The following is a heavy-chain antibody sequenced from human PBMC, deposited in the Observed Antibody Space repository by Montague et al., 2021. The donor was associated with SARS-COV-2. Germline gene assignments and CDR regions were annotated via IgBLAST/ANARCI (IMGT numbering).Heavy chain of an antibody. Sequence: SLRFSCAASGFNFSSYAMNWVRQAPGEGLEWVAVISYDGSTKYYADSVKGRFTISRDNSKNTLYLQMNSLRAEDTAVYYCARAAQKQYVLLWFGELLHDAFDIWGQGTMVTVSS. D-gene: IGHD3-10*01. V-gene: IGHV3-30-3*01. J-gene: IGHJ3*02. CDR2: ISYDGSTK. CDR3: ARAAQKQYVLLWFGELLHDAFDI. CDR1: GFNFSSYA.